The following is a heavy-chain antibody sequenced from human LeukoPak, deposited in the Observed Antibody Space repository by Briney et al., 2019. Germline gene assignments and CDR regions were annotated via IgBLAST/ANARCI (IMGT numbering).Heavy chain of an antibody. V-gene: IGHV4-39*01. J-gene: IGHJ4*02. CDR1: GGSISSGSYY. CDR2: INHSGST. Sequence: PSETLSLTCTVSGGSISSGSYYWSWIRQPPGKGLEWIGEINHSGSTNYNPSLKSRVTILVDTSKTQFSLQLSSVTAADTSVYYCARHVGDLKGETGTTLDYWGQGTLVTVSS. D-gene: IGHD1-7*01. CDR3: ARHVGDLKGETGTTLDY.